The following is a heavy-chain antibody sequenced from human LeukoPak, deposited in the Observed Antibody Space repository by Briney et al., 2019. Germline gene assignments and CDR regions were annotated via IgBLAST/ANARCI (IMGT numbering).Heavy chain of an antibody. CDR1: GGSFSNYY. CDR3: ARGLEHDFWCCNYSDGFDI. J-gene: IGHJ3*02. D-gene: IGHD3-3*01. Sequence: KPSETLSLTCAVYGGSFSNYYWTWIRQPPGKGLEWIGEINHSGGTNYNPSLKSRVTISVDTSKNQFSLELSSVTAADTALYYCARGLEHDFWCCNYSDGFDIWHQGTMVTVSS. V-gene: IGHV4-34*01. CDR2: INHSGGT.